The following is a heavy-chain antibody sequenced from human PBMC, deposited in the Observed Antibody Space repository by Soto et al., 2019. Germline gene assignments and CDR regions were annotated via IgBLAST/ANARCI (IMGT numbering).Heavy chain of an antibody. CDR3: AKERGVLDAFDI. V-gene: IGHV3-30*18. CDR2: ISSDGNNQ. J-gene: IGHJ3*02. D-gene: IGHD3-10*01. CDR1: GFTSSSFV. Sequence: QVQLVESGGGVVQPGRPLRLSCAASGFTSSSFVIHWVRQAPGKGLEWLAVISSDGNNQYYADSVKGRFTISRDNSKNTLYLQVNSLRAEDTAVYFCAKERGVLDAFDIWGQGTMVTVSS.